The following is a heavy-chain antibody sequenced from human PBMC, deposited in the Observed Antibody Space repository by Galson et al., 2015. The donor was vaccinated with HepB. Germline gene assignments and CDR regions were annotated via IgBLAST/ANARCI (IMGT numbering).Heavy chain of an antibody. CDR3: ARLSGADCSSAGCYIPSWYFDL. D-gene: IGHD2-2*02. CDR1: GYNFTDYW. CDR2: IYPRDSDT. Sequence: QSGAEVKKPGESLKISCKDSGYNFTDYWLGWVRQMPGKGLEWMGIIYPRDSDTRYSPSFQGQVTISADKSISTAYLQWGSLKASDTAMYYCARLSGADCSSAGCYIPSWYFDLWGRGTLVTVSS. J-gene: IGHJ2*01. V-gene: IGHV5-51*03.